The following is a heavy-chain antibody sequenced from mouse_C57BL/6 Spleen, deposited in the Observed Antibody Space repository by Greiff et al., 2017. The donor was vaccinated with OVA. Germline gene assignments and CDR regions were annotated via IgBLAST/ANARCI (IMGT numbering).Heavy chain of an antibody. D-gene: IGHD2-4*01. CDR3: ARPSYYDYAYFDY. J-gene: IGHJ2*01. CDR1: GYTFTDYY. V-gene: IGHV1-76*01. Sequence: VQLQQSGAELVRPGASVKLSCKASGYTFTDYYINWVKQRPGQGLEWIARIYPGSGNTYYNEKFKGKATLTAEKSSSTAYMQLSSLTSEDSAVYFCARPSYYDYAYFDYWGQGTTLTVSS. CDR2: IYPGSGNT.